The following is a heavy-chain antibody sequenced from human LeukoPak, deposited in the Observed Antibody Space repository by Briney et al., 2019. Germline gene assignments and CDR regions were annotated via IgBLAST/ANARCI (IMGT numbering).Heavy chain of an antibody. Sequence: GRSLRLSCAASGFTFSSYAMHWVRQAPGKGLEWVALIGYGGSDKYYTDSVKGRFTISRDNSKNTVYLQMNSLKPEDTGVYYCARYSPPAYYDILTAYSTGFDYWGQGTLVTVST. J-gene: IGHJ4*02. V-gene: IGHV3-30*04. CDR2: IGYGGSDK. CDR1: GFTFSSYA. D-gene: IGHD3-9*01. CDR3: ARYSPPAYYDILTAYSTGFDY.